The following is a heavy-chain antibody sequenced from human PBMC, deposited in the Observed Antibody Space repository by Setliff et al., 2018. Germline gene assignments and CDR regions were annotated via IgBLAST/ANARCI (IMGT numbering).Heavy chain of an antibody. CDR3: AREARYSYGHRTFDY. J-gene: IGHJ4*02. V-gene: IGHV4-59*01. D-gene: IGHD5-18*01. Sequence: SETLSLTCTVSGGSISSYYWSWIRQPPGKGLEWIGYIYYSGSTNYNPSLKIRVTISVDTSKNQFSLKLSSVTAADTAVYYCAREARYSYGHRTFDYWGQGTRVTVSS. CDR2: IYYSGST. CDR1: GGSISSYY.